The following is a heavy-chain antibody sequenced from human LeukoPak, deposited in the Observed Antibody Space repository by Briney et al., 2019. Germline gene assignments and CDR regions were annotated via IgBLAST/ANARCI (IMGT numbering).Heavy chain of an antibody. J-gene: IGHJ4*02. CDR2: IYYSGST. V-gene: IGHV4-59*01. CDR3: ARAGYCSSTSCYFDY. CDR1: GGSISSYY. D-gene: IGHD2-2*01. Sequence: TSETLSLTCTVSGGSISSYYWSWIRQPPGKGLEWIGYIYYSGSTNYNPSLKSRVTISVDTSKNQFSLKLSSVTAADTAVYYCARAGYCSSTSCYFDYWGQGTLVTASS.